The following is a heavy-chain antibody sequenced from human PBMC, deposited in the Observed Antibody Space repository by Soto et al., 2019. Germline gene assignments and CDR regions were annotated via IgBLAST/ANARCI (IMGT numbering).Heavy chain of an antibody. CDR1: GGSFSGYY. CDR2: INHSGST. Sequence: QVQLQQWGAGLLKPSETLSLTCAVYGGSFSGYYWSWIRQPPGKGLEWIGEINHSGSTNYNPSLKSRVTISVDTSKNQFSLKLSSVTDADTAVYYCARGRWLRSSFDYWGQGTLVTVSS. V-gene: IGHV4-34*01. CDR3: ARGRWLRSSFDY. J-gene: IGHJ4*02. D-gene: IGHD5-12*01.